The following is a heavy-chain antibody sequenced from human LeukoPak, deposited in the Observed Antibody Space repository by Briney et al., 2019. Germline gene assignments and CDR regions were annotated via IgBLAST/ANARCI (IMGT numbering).Heavy chain of an antibody. CDR2: ISSSSSTL. Sequence: GRSLRLSCAASGFTFSSYSMNWVRQAPGKGLEWVSYISSSSSTLYYADSVKGRFTISRDNAKNSLYLQMNSLRAEDTAVYYCARGGVRGVIILAFDIWGQGTMVTVSS. CDR1: GFTFSSYS. D-gene: IGHD3-10*01. J-gene: IGHJ3*02. CDR3: ARGGVRGVIILAFDI. V-gene: IGHV3-48*01.